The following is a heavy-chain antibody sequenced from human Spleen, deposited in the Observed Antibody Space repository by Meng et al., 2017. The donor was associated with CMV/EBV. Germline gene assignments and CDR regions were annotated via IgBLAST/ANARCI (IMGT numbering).Heavy chain of an antibody. CDR3: ARHSRYDYYYYYGMDV. Sequence: GGSLRLSCKSSGYTFTSYWIGWVRQMPGKGLEWMGIIFPGDSETRYSPSFQGQVTISADKSISTAYLQWSSLKASDTAMYYCARHSRYDYYYYYGMDVWGQGTTVTVSS. CDR2: IFPGDSET. V-gene: IGHV5-51*01. J-gene: IGHJ6*02. CDR1: GYTFTSYW. D-gene: IGHD2-15*01.